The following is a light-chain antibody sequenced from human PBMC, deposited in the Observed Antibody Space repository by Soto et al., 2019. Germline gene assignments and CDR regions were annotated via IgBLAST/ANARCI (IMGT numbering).Light chain of an antibody. J-gene: IGKJ5*01. CDR1: RNVSIY. CDR2: PTS. Sequence: EIPLTQSPSSLAASVGDRLTLPCRASRNVSIYLNWHQHKPGKGPTLRIQPTSNLQIGVPSRLSGSGSGTEFTLTISSMEPEDFGTYYCQQSYKMPSFGQGTRLEIK. CDR3: QQSYKMPS. V-gene: IGKV1-39*01.